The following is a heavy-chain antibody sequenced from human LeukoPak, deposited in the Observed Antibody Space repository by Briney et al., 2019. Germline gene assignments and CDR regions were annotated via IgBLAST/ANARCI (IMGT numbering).Heavy chain of an antibody. CDR2: IYYTETT. CDR1: GGSISSGSYF. D-gene: IGHD1-1*01. J-gene: IGHJ4*02. CDR3: TEEHTGTTIDY. V-gene: IGHV4-39*07. Sequence: SETLSLTCTVSGGSISSGSYFWGWVRQPPGKGLEWIGSIYYTETTYYNPSLKSRVTISLDTSKNQFSLKLSSVTAADTAVYYCTEEHTGTTIDYWGQGILVTVSS.